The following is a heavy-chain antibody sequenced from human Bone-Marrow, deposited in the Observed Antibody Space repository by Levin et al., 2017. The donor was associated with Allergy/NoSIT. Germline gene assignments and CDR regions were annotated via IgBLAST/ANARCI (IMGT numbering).Heavy chain of an antibody. V-gene: IGHV1-18*01. CDR1: GYTFTSYG. J-gene: IGHJ3*02. CDR2: ISGYNGNT. D-gene: IGHD3-16*01. Sequence: ASVKVSCKASGYTFTSYGVSWVRQAPGQGLEWMGWISGYNGNTRYAQNFQGRVTVTTDTSTDTAYMEVTSLTSDDTAVYYCARDVYDFIWGKTSEAFDIWGRGTLVTVSS. CDR3: ARDVYDFIWGKTSEAFDI.